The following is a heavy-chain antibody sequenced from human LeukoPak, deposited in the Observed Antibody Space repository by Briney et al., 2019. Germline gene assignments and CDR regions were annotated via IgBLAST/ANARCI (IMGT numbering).Heavy chain of an antibody. D-gene: IGHD5-12*01. CDR2: ISAYNGNT. Sequence: VASVKVSCKASGYTFTSYGISWVRQAPGQGLEWMGWISAYNGNTNYAQKLQGRVTITADKSTSTAYMELSSLRSEDTAVYYCARDPSLNPRSSRATSIDYWGQGTLVTVSS. J-gene: IGHJ4*02. V-gene: IGHV1-18*01. CDR1: GYTFTSYG. CDR3: ARDPSLNPRSSRATSIDY.